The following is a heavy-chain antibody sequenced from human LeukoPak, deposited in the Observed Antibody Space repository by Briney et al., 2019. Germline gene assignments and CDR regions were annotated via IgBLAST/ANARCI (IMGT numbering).Heavy chain of an antibody. CDR3: ARELRFLEWSQRANNWFDP. J-gene: IGHJ5*02. Sequence: GASVKVSCKASGGTFSSYAISWMRQAPGQGLEWMGGIIPIFGTANYAQKFQGRVTITADESTSTAYMELSSLRSEDTAVYYCARELRFLEWSQRANNWFDPWGQGTLVTVSS. CDR2: IIPIFGTA. D-gene: IGHD3-3*01. CDR1: GGTFSSYA. V-gene: IGHV1-69*13.